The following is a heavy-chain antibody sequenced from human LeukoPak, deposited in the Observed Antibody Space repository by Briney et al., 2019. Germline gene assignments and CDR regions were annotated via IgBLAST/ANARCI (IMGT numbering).Heavy chain of an antibody. J-gene: IGHJ4*02. Sequence: ASVKVSCKASGGTFSHHVLSWVRQAPGQGLEWMGGIIPILATTNYAQKFQGRVTITADESTNTAYMELSSLRSGGTAIYYCARDSPRISDVWSWGQGTLVTVSP. V-gene: IGHV1-69*13. CDR1: GGTFSHHV. CDR2: IIPILATT. D-gene: IGHD3-3*02. CDR3: ARDSPRISDVWS.